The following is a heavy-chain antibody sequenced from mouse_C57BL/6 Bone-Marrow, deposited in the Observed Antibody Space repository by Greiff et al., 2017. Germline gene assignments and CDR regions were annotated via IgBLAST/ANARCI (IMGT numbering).Heavy chain of an antibody. CDR2: IRNKANGYPT. CDR3: ARYGYYFDY. J-gene: IGHJ2*01. Sequence: EVKVEESGGGLVQPGGSLSLSCAASGFTFTDYYMSWVRQPPGKALEWLGFIRNKANGYPTEYSASVKGRFTISRDNSQSILYLQMNALRAEDSATYYCARYGYYFDYWGQGTTLTVSS. V-gene: IGHV7-3*01. CDR1: GFTFTDYY.